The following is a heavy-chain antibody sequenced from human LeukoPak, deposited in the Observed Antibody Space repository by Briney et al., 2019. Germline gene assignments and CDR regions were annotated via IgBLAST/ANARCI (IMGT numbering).Heavy chain of an antibody. Sequence: GGSLRLSCAASGFTFSGHWMTWVRQAPGKGLEWVANIKEDGSKKNYVDSVKGRFTISRDNAKASLYLQMTSLRAEDTAVYYCAKTRGGYSSDAFDYWGQGTLVTVSS. J-gene: IGHJ4*02. CDR3: AKTRGGYSSDAFDY. V-gene: IGHV3-7*03. CDR2: IKEDGSKK. D-gene: IGHD2-15*01. CDR1: GFTFSGHW.